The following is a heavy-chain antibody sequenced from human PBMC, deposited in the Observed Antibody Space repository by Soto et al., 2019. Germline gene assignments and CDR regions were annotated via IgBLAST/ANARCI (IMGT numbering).Heavy chain of an antibody. D-gene: IGHD6-13*01. CDR3: AREKWAAAGGINWFDP. J-gene: IGHJ5*02. V-gene: IGHV6-1*01. Sequence: LSLTCAVSGDSVSSNTVAWNWIRQSPSRGLEWLGRSYYRSKWYNDYAVSVKSRITINPDTSKNQFSLQLNSVTPEDTAVYYCAREKWAAAGGINWFDPWGQGTLVTVS. CDR2: SYYRSKWYN. CDR1: GDSVSSNTVA.